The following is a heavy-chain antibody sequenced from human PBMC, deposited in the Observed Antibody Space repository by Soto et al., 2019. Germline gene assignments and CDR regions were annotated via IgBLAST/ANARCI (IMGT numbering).Heavy chain of an antibody. J-gene: IGHJ4*02. CDR3: AKDHLFPIPTHYPDFDY. V-gene: IGHV3-30*18. CDR1: GFTFNIFG. CDR2: ISYEGNK. Sequence: PGGSLRLSCAASGFTFNIFGMHWVRQAPGKGLEWVAVISYEGNKYYADSVKGRFTISRDNSKNTLYLQMNSLRAEDTAVYYCAKDHLFPIPTHYPDFDYWGQGTLVTVYS. D-gene: IGHD1-26*01.